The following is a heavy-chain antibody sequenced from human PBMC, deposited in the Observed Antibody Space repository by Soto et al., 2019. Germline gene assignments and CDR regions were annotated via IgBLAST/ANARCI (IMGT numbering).Heavy chain of an antibody. CDR3: ARDLGYYDILTGYLPNWFDP. CDR2: ISSNGGST. V-gene: IGHV3-64*01. Sequence: GGSLRLSCAASGFTFSSYAMHWVRQAPGKGLEYVSAISSNGGSTYYANSVKGRFTISRDNSKNTLYLQMGSLRAEDMAVYYCARDLGYYDILTGYLPNWFDPWGQGTLVTVSS. D-gene: IGHD3-9*01. CDR1: GFTFSSYA. J-gene: IGHJ5*02.